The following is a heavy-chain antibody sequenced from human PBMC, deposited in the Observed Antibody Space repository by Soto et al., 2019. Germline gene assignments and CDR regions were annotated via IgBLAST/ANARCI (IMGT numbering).Heavy chain of an antibody. V-gene: IGHV3-30-3*01. D-gene: IGHD5-12*01. Sequence: QVQLVESGGGVVQPGRSLRLSCAASGFTFSSYAMHWVRQAPGKGLEWVAVISYDGSKKYYADSVKGRFTISRDNSKNTLYLKMNSLRAEDTAVYYCERDHVDIVATPRGYFDYWGQGTLVTVSS. CDR2: ISYDGSKK. CDR1: GFTFSSYA. CDR3: ERDHVDIVATPRGYFDY. J-gene: IGHJ4*02.